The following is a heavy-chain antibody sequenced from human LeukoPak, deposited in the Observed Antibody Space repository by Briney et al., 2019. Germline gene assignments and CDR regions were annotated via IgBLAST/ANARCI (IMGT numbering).Heavy chain of an antibody. J-gene: IGHJ5*02. CDR1: GYSFTEHY. CDR2: INCNSGDA. D-gene: IGHD5-24*01. CDR3: ARDVPGEMATIIGSWFDP. V-gene: IGHV1-2*02. Sequence: GASVKVSCKASGYSFTEHYIYWVRQAPGQGLEWVGRINCNSGDANSAQKFQGRVTMTRDTSVSTAYMDLRSLRSDDTAVYYCARDVPGEMATIIGSWFDPWGQGTLVTVSS.